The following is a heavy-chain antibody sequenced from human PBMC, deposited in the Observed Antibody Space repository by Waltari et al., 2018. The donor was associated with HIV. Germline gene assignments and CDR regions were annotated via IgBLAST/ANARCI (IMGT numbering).Heavy chain of an antibody. CDR1: GGSISSSSYY. CDR3: ARDWAVQSGSSEDWFDP. J-gene: IGHJ5*02. Sequence: QLQLQESGPGLVKPSETLSLTCTVSGGSISSSSYYWGWIRQPPGKGLEWIGSIYYSGSTNSNPSLKSRVTISVDTSKNQFSLKLSSGTAADTAVYYCARDWAVQSGSSEDWFDPWGQGTLVTVSS. V-gene: IGHV4-39*07. D-gene: IGHD6-6*01. CDR2: IYYSGST.